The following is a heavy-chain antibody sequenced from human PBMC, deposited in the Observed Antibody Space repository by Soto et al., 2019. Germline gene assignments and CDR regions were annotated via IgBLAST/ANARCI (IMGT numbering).Heavy chain of an antibody. Sequence: QVQLQESGPGLVKPSETLSLTCTVSRGSVSSASYYWSWIRQAPGKRLQWIGYVSYTGDTNYNPSLKSRVSMSVDTYKNQCSLKLTAVTAADTAVYFCARGRRFGEAIDYWGQGTLVTVSS. J-gene: IGHJ4*02. D-gene: IGHD3-10*01. CDR2: VSYTGDT. CDR1: RGSVSSASYY. V-gene: IGHV4-61*01. CDR3: ARGRRFGEAIDY.